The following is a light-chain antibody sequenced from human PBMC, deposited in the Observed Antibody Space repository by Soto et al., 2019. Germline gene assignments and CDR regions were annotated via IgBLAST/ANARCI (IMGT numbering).Light chain of an antibody. V-gene: IGKV3-20*01. CDR2: GAS. CDR1: QSISSNY. J-gene: IGKJ4*01. Sequence: EIVLTQSPGTLSLSPGERVTLSCRSSQSISSNYLAWFQHKPGQAPRLLIYGASTRAADIPDRFTGSGAGTDFTLTISRLEPEDSAVFYCQQYGYPQLTFGGGTQVEI. CDR3: QQYGYPQLT.